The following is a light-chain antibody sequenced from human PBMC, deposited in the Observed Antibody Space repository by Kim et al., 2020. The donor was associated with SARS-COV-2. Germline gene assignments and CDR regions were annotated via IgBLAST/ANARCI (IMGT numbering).Light chain of an antibody. Sequence: AIQLTQSPSSLSASVGDRVTITCRASQGISSALAWYQQKPGKAPKLLIYDASSLESGVPSRFSGSGSGTDFTLTISSLQPEDFATYYCQQFNSYPTFGGETKVDIK. CDR1: QGISSA. CDR3: QQFNSYPT. CDR2: DAS. V-gene: IGKV1-13*02. J-gene: IGKJ4*01.